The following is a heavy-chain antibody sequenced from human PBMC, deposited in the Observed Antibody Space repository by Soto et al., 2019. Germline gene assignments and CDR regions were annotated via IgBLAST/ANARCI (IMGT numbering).Heavy chain of an antibody. Sequence: EVQLVQSGAEVKKPGESLRISCKGSGYSFTSYWISWVRQMPGKGLEWMGRIDPSDSYTNYSPSFQGHVTISADKSISTAYLQWSSLKASDTAMNYCARRPMTSRGSGSYEVDYWGQGTLVTVSS. CDR3: ARRPMTSRGSGSYEVDY. CDR1: GYSFTSYW. V-gene: IGHV5-10-1*01. D-gene: IGHD3-10*01. CDR2: IDPSDSYT. J-gene: IGHJ4*02.